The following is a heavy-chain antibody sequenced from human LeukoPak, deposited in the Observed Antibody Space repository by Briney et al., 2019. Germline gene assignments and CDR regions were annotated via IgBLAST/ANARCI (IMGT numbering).Heavy chain of an antibody. CDR2: ISYDVGKK. Sequence: GGSLRLSCAASGFTFSGHGMHWVRQAPGKGLEWVAVISYDVGKKYYADSVKGRFTISRDNSKNTLYLQMNSLRAEDTAVYYCAKDDYYDTSGYRDWGQGTLVTVSS. CDR1: GFTFSGHG. V-gene: IGHV3-30*18. CDR3: AKDDYYDTSGYRD. D-gene: IGHD3-22*01. J-gene: IGHJ4*02.